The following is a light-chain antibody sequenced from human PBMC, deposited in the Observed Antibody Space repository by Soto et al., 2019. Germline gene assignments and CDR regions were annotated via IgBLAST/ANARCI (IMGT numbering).Light chain of an antibody. CDR2: RNN. CDR3: AAWDDSLSAPYV. CDR1: SSNIGSNY. J-gene: IGLJ1*01. V-gene: IGLV1-47*01. Sequence: QSVLTQPPSASGTPGQRVTISCSGSSSNIGSNYVYWYQQLPGTAPKLLIYRNNQRPSGVPDRFSGSKSGTSASPAISGLRSEDEADYYCAAWDDSLSAPYVFGTGTKVTVL.